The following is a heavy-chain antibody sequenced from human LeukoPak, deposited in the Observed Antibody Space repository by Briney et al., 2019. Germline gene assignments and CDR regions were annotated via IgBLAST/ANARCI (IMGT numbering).Heavy chain of an antibody. Sequence: PSETLSLTCTVSGGSISSSSYYWGWIRQPPGKGLEWIGSIYYSGSTYYNPSLKSRVTISVDTSKNQFSLKLSSVTAADTAVYYCARVRGHYGSGSYPDYWGQGTLVTVSS. CDR1: GGSISSSSYY. V-gene: IGHV4-39*07. CDR2: IYYSGST. J-gene: IGHJ4*02. CDR3: ARVRGHYGSGSYPDY. D-gene: IGHD3-10*01.